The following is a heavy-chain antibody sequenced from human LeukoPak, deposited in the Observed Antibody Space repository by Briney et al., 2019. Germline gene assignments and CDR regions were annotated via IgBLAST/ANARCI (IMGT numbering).Heavy chain of an antibody. D-gene: IGHD3-10*01. Sequence: SVKVSCKASGGTFSSYAISWVRQAPGQGLEWMGRIIPILGIANYAQKFQGRVTITADKSTSTAYMELSSLRSEDTAVYYCASTYGSGSYADERGQGTLVTVSS. V-gene: IGHV1-69*04. CDR1: GGTFSSYA. CDR2: IIPILGIA. CDR3: ASTYGSGSYADE. J-gene: IGHJ4*02.